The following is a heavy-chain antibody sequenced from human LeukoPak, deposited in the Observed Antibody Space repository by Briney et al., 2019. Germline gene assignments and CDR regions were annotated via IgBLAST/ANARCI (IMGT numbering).Heavy chain of an antibody. CDR1: GGSINTANYY. J-gene: IGHJ6*03. CDR2: IYYSETT. CDR3: ARQRADYYYYYVDV. Sequence: PSETLSLTCTVSGGSINTANYYWGWLRQPPWKGLEWIGSIYYSETTYDNPSLKSRVTISIETSKNQFSLRLSSVTASDTAVYYCARQRADYYYYYVDVWGEGTTVAVS. V-gene: IGHV4-39*01.